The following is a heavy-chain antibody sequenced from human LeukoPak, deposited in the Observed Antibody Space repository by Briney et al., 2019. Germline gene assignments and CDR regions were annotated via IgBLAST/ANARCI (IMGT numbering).Heavy chain of an antibody. Sequence: GGSLRLSCAASGFTFSSYAMSWVRQAPGKGLEWVANIKQDGSEKYYVDSVKGRFTISRDNAKNSLYLQMNSLRAEDTAVYYCAREYYYDSRPFDYWGQGTLVTVSS. CDR3: AREYYYDSRPFDY. V-gene: IGHV3-7*01. CDR2: IKQDGSEK. J-gene: IGHJ4*02. D-gene: IGHD3-22*01. CDR1: GFTFSSYA.